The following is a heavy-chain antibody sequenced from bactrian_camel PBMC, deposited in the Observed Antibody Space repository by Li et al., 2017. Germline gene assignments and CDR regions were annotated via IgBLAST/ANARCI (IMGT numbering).Heavy chain of an antibody. Sequence: QVQLVESGGGLVQPGGSLRLTCGASGFTFSSYWMYWVRQAPGKGLEWVSAIVSGGTTTYYADSVKGRFTISRDNAQNTLYLQLNSLKTEDTAMYYCAATVHGGFDYWGQGTQVTV. CDR2: IVSGGTTT. CDR3: AATVHGGFDY. V-gene: IGHV3S1*01. CDR1: GFTFSSYW. J-gene: IGHJ6*01. D-gene: IGHD6*01.